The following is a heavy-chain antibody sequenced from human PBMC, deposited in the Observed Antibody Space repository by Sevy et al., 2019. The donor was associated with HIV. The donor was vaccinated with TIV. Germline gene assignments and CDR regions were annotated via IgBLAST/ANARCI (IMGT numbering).Heavy chain of an antibody. Sequence: GGSLRLSCAASGFTFSSYSMNWVRQAPGKGLEWVSYISSSSSSIYYVVSVKGRFTISRDNAKNSLYLQMNSLRDEDTAVYYCARDLLRTIIAARPYYYGMDVWGQGTTVTVSS. V-gene: IGHV3-48*02. D-gene: IGHD6-6*01. J-gene: IGHJ6*02. CDR1: GFTFSSYS. CDR3: ARDLLRTIIAARPYYYGMDV. CDR2: ISSSSSSI.